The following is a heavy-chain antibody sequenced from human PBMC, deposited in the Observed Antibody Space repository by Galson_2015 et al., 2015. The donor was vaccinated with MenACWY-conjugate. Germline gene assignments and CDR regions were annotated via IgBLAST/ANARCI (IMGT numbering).Heavy chain of an antibody. CDR3: ATASSSTTGYAMDV. V-gene: IGHV5-10-1*01. CDR1: GDNFASHR. D-gene: IGHD2-2*01. J-gene: IGHJ6*02. CDR2: IDPSDSYS. Sequence: QSGAEVKKPGESLRISCKGSGDNFASHRISWVRQMPGKGLEWMGKIDPSDSYSNYSPSFQGHVTISADKSISTAYLQWSSLKASDTAIYYCATASSSTTGYAMDVWGQGTTVTVSS.